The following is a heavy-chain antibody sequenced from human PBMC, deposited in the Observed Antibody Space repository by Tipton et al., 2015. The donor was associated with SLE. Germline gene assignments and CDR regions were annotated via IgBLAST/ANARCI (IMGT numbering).Heavy chain of an antibody. CDR3: ARGYYYYMDV. Sequence: TLSLTCTVSGYSISSGYYWGWIRQPPGKGLEWIGSIYHSGSTYYNPSLKSRVTISVDTSKNHCSLKVNSVTAADTAVYYCARGYYYYMDVWGKGTTVTVSS. V-gene: IGHV4-38-2*02. CDR2: IYHSGST. J-gene: IGHJ6*03. CDR1: GYSISSGYY.